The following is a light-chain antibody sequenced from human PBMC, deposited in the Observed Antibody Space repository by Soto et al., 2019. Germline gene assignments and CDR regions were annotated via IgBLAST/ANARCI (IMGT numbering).Light chain of an antibody. V-gene: IGKV3-11*01. CDR1: QSVATY. Sequence: EIVLTQSPLTLALSPGERATLSCRASQSVATYLAWYQQRPGQAPRLLIYDASHRATGIPARFSGSGSGTDFTLTISSLEPEDFAVYYCQKRTAWPPICTFGPGTKVEIK. J-gene: IGKJ2*02. CDR2: DAS. CDR3: QKRTAWPPICT.